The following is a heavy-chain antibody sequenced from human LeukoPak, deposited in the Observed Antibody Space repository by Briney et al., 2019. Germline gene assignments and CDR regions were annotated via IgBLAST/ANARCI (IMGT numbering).Heavy chain of an antibody. Sequence: SETLSLTCTVSGGSISSYYWSWIRQPPGKGLEWLGYIYYTGSTNYNPSLKSRVTISVDTSKNQFSLKLSSVTAADTAGFYCATLYSGNYPLDYWGQGTLVTVSS. J-gene: IGHJ4*02. CDR3: ATLYSGNYPLDY. CDR2: IYYTGST. CDR1: GGSISSYY. D-gene: IGHD1-26*01. V-gene: IGHV4-59*01.